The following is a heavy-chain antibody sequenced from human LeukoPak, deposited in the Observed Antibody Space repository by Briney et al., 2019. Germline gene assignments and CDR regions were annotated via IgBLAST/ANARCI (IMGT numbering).Heavy chain of an antibody. Sequence: SETLSLTCTVSGGSISSSSYYWGWIRQPPGKGLEWIGSIYYSGSTYYNPSLKSRVTISVDTSKNQFSLKLSSVTAADTAVYYCARQNYYGSGSYYALPDYWGQGTLVTVSS. V-gene: IGHV4-39*01. CDR3: ARQNYYGSGSYYALPDY. CDR1: GGSISSSSYY. J-gene: IGHJ4*02. CDR2: IYYSGST. D-gene: IGHD3-10*01.